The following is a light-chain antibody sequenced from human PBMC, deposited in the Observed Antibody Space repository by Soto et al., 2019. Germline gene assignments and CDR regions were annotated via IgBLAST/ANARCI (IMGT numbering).Light chain of an antibody. CDR1: QSVSSSY. V-gene: IGKV3-20*01. Sequence: VLTQSPGTLSLSPGESATLSCRTSQSVSSSYLAWYQQKSGQAPRLLIYCASIRATGVPDRFSGSGFGTDFTITISTLEPEDFAVYYCQQYVRSGPMYTCGQGTKLEIK. CDR3: QQYVRSGPMYT. CDR2: CAS. J-gene: IGKJ2*01.